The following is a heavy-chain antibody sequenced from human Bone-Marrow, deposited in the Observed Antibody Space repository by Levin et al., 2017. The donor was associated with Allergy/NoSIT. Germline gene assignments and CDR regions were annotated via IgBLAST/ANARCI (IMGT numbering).Heavy chain of an antibody. CDR1: GFTFSSYE. J-gene: IGHJ6*03. Sequence: GGSLRLSCAASGFTFSSYEMNWVRQAPGKGLEWVSYISSSGSTIYYADSVKGRFTISRDNAKNSLYLQMNSLRAEDTAVYYCARGDRIWFRELSPSYSYYYYMDVWGKGTTVTVSS. CDR3: ARGDRIWFRELSPSYSYYYYMDV. CDR2: ISSSGSTI. V-gene: IGHV3-48*03. D-gene: IGHD3-10*01.